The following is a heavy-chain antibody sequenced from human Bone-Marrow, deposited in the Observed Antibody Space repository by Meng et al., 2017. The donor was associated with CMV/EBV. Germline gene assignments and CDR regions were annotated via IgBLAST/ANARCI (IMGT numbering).Heavy chain of an antibody. CDR2: MNPNSGNT. D-gene: IGHD2-2*01. CDR3: ARGPAADAHNWFDP. Sequence: ASVKVSCKASGYTFTSYDINWVRQATGQGLEWMGWMNPNSGNTGYAQKFQGRVTITRNTSISTAYMELSSLRSEDTAVYYCARGPAADAHNWFDPWGQGNLVNVAS. CDR1: GYTFTSYD. V-gene: IGHV1-8*03. J-gene: IGHJ5*02.